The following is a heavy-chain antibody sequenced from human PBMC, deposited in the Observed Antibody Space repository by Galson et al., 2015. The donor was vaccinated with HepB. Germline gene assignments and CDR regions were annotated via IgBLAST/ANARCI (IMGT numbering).Heavy chain of an antibody. Sequence: SLRLSCAASGFSFGTTRMHWVRQAPGKGLVWVSRIKSDGISTTYADSVKGRFTISRDNAKNTLYLQMNSLRADDTAVYYCVRDRYYNMDVWGQGTTVTVSS. CDR3: VRDRYYNMDV. CDR1: GFSFGTTR. CDR2: IKSDGIST. V-gene: IGHV3-74*01. J-gene: IGHJ6*02.